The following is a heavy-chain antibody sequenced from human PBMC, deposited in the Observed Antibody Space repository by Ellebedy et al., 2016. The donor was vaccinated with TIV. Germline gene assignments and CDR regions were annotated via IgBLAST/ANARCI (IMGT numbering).Heavy chain of an antibody. CDR1: GDTFTRYY. CDR3: ARDISRRSPTVRDY. D-gene: IGHD3-10*02. Sequence: ASVKVSCKSSGDTFTRYYFHWVRQAPGQGLDWMGVIDPSVGSTTYAQKFQDRVTMTRDTSTSTLYVELSNLRTEDTALYFCARDISRRSPTVRDYWGRGTLVTVSS. CDR2: IDPSVGST. V-gene: IGHV1-46*01. J-gene: IGHJ4*02.